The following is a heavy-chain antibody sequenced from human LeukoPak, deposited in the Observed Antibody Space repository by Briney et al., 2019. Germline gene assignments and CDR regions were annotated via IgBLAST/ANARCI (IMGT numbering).Heavy chain of an antibody. J-gene: IGHJ1*01. V-gene: IGHV3-30*18. Sequence: GTSLRLSCAASGFTFSSYGMHWVRQAPGKGLGWVAVISNDGSKKYYVDSVKGRFTISRDNSKNTLSLQMNSLRAEDTALYYCAKDLTDLALAGPEYFQDWGQGTLVTVSS. CDR2: ISNDGSKK. D-gene: IGHD6-19*01. CDR3: AKDLTDLALAGPEYFQD. CDR1: GFTFSSYG.